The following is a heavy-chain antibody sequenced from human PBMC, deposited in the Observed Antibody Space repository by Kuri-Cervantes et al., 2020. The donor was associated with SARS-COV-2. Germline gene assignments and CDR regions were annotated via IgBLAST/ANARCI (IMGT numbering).Heavy chain of an antibody. CDR2: IYSGGST. J-gene: IGHJ6*04. CDR1: GGFISSSSYY. D-gene: IGHD2-2*01. Sequence: GGSLRLSCTVSGGFISSSSYYWGWIRQPPGKGLEWVSVIYSGGSTYYADSVKGRFTIPRDNSKNTLYLQMNSLRAEDTAVYYCARDFGRYCSSTSCYVLDVWGKGTTVTVSS. CDR3: ARDFGRYCSSTSCYVLDV. V-gene: IGHV3-53*05.